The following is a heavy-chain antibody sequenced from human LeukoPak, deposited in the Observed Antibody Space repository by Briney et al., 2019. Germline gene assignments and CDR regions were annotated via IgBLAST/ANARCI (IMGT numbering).Heavy chain of an antibody. V-gene: IGHV1-18*01. CDR2: ISAYNGNT. J-gene: IGHJ4*02. D-gene: IGHD3-3*01. CDR1: GYTFTSYG. Sequence: ASVKVSCKASGYTFTSYGISWVRQAPGQGLEWMGWISAYNGNTNYAQKLQGRVTMTTDTSTSTAYMELRSLRSDDTAVYYCADSGCFDFWRVYFPLDYWGQGTLVTVSS. CDR3: ADSGCFDFWRVYFPLDY.